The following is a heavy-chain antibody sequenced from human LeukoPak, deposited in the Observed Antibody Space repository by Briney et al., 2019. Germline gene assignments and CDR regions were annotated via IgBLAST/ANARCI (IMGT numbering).Heavy chain of an antibody. D-gene: IGHD5-18*01. V-gene: IGHV3-30*02. CDR2: IRYDGSNK. Sequence: RSGGSLRLSCAASGFTFSNYGMHWVRQAPGKGLEWVAFIRYDGSNKYYADSVKGRFTISRDNSKNTLYLQMNSLRAEDTAVYYCAKDFRVAMAPAYFDYSGQGTLVTVSS. CDR3: AKDFRVAMAPAYFDY. CDR1: GFTFSNYG. J-gene: IGHJ4*02.